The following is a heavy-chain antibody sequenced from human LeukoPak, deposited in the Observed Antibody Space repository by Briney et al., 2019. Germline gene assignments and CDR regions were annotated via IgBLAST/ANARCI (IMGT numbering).Heavy chain of an antibody. Sequence: GASVKVSCKASGSTFTSYGISWVRQAPGQRLEWMGWISAYTGNTNYAQRLQGRVTMTTDTSTSTAYMELRGLRSDDTAVYYCARDGDDYGDYLPSDYWGQGTLVTVSS. V-gene: IGHV1-18*04. CDR1: GSTFTSYG. J-gene: IGHJ4*02. D-gene: IGHD4-17*01. CDR3: ARDGDDYGDYLPSDY. CDR2: ISAYTGNT.